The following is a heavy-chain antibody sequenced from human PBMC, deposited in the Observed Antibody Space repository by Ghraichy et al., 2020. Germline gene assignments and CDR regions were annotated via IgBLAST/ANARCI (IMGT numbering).Heavy chain of an antibody. V-gene: IGHV4-59*08. J-gene: IGHJ4*02. Sequence: SETLSLTCTVSGGSISSYYWSWIRQPPGKGLEWIGYIYYSGSTNYNPSLKSRVTISVDTSKYQFSLKLSSVTAADTAVYYCARSSGWFLDYWGQGTLVTVSS. CDR3: ARSSGWFLDY. CDR2: IYYSGST. CDR1: GGSISSYY. D-gene: IGHD6-19*01.